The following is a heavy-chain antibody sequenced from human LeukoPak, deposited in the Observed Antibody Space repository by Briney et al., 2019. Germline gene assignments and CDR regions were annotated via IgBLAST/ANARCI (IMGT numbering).Heavy chain of an antibody. CDR1: GGSISSGSYY. D-gene: IGHD3-10*01. J-gene: IGHJ6*03. CDR2: ISYSGST. CDR3: ARAPERWYSYGSYTYHYMDV. V-gene: IGHV4-61*01. Sequence: PSQTLSLTCTVSGGSISSGSYYWNWIRQPPGKGLEWIGSISYSGSTNYNPSLESRVTISVDTSKNQISLKLSSVTAADTAIYYCARAPERWYSYGSYTYHYMDVWGRGTTVTVSS.